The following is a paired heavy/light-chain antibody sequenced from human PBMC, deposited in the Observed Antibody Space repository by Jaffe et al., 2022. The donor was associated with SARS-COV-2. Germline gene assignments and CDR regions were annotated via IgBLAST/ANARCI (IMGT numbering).Light chain of an antibody. CDR3: QQYDSFPYI. Sequence: DIQMTQSPSSLSASVGDRVTITCQASQDISKFLNWYQQKPGKAPKLLIYEASNLQTGVPSRFSGSGSGTDFTFTITSLQPEDIATYYCQQYDSFPYIFGQGTKLEIK. V-gene: IGKV1-33*01. CDR1: QDISKF. J-gene: IGKJ2*01. CDR2: EAS.
Heavy chain of an antibody. D-gene: IGHD5-18*01. CDR3: AGSYSYGSLDY. J-gene: IGHJ4*02. CDR2: IHGGGGYI. CDR1: GFTVSSNY. Sequence: EVQLVETGGGLIQPGGSLRLSCAASGFTVSSNYMTWVRQAPGKGLEWVSVIHGGGGYIYYADSLKGRFTISRDNSKNTVYLQMNSLRADDTAVYYCAGSYSYGSLDYWGQGTLVTVSS. V-gene: IGHV3-53*02.